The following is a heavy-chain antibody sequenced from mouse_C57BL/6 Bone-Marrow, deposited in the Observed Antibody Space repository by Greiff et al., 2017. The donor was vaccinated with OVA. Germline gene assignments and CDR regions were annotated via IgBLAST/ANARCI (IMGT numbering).Heavy chain of an antibody. CDR1: GYSITSGYS. V-gene: IGHV3-1*02. D-gene: IGHD1-1*01. CDR2: IHYSGST. CDR3: ARGSSTCALDY. J-gene: IGHJ4*01. Sequence: EVQGVESGPDLVKPSQSLSLTCTVTGYSITSGYSWHWNRQLPGNKLEWMGYIHYSGSTHYNPTLKSRITVTRDTYKTQFFLQLQSSTTEDTATFYCARGSSTCALDYWGQGTSVTVSS.